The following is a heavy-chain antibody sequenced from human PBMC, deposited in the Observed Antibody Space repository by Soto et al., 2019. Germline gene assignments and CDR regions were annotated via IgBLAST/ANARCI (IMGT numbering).Heavy chain of an antibody. V-gene: IGHV3-23*01. Sequence: GGSLRLSCAASVFTFSSYAMSWVRQAPGKGLEWVSAISGSGVSTYYADSVKGRFTISRDNSKNTLYLQMNSLRAEDTAVYYCATLSRYLYFQNWGQGTLVTVSS. CDR1: VFTFSSYA. D-gene: IGHD3-9*01. CDR2: ISGSGVST. J-gene: IGHJ1*01. CDR3: ATLSRYLYFQN.